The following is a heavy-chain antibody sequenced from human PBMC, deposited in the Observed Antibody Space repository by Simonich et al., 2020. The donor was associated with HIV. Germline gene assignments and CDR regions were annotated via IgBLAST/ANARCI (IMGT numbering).Heavy chain of an antibody. V-gene: IGHV4-34*01. D-gene: IGHD6-6*01. CDR1: GGSFSGYY. CDR3: ARRRREQLVTYFQH. J-gene: IGHJ1*01. CDR2: INHRGRP. Sequence: QVQLQQWGAGLLKPSETLSLTCAVYGGSFSGYYWSWIRQPPGKGLEWIGEINHRGRPNYNPSLKRRVTISVDTSKNQFSRKLSSVTAADTAVYYCARRRREQLVTYFQHWGQGTLVTVSS.